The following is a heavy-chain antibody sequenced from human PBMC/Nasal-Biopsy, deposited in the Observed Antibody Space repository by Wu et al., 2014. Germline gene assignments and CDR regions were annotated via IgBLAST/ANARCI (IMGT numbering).Heavy chain of an antibody. CDR2: ISAYNSNT. CDR1: GYTFSNFG. J-gene: IGHJ4*02. D-gene: IGHD2-2*01. Sequence: VKVSCKASGYTFSNFGVSWVRQAPGQGLEWMGYISAYNSNTNYAQKFQGRVTLTTDTSTSTAYMELRTLTSDDTATYYCTRESGATAAAMFDYWGQGTLVIVSS. V-gene: IGHV1-18*01. CDR3: TRESGATAAAMFDY.